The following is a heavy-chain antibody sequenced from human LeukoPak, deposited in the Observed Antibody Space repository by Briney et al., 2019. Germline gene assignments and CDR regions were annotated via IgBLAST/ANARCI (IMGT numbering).Heavy chain of an antibody. J-gene: IGHJ4*02. CDR1: GVTFSNLA. Sequence: RGALRLSRVASGVTFSNLATGGVPHAPGEGLEWGSVISDSGGTTYYAASVKSRFTISSDNSRNTLYLQMTSLRVEDTAVYYCAKDARRSSGWYFFDHWGQGTLVTVSS. D-gene: IGHD6-19*01. CDR2: ISDSGGTT. CDR3: AKDARRSSGWYFFDH. V-gene: IGHV3-23*01.